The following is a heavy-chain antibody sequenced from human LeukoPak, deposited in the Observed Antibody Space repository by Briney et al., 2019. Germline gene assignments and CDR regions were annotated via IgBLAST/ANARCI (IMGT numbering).Heavy chain of an antibody. V-gene: IGHV3-11*04. CDR2: ISFSGSPT. CDR3: AKDRTDDYDVNLDY. J-gene: IGHJ4*02. D-gene: IGHD5-12*01. Sequence: GGSLRLSCAASGFTFSDYYMSWIRQAPGKGLEWVSYISFSGSPTQYADSVKGRFTISRDNAKSTLYLQMNSLRTEDTAVYYCAKDRTDDYDVNLDYWGQGTLVTVSS. CDR1: GFTFSDYY.